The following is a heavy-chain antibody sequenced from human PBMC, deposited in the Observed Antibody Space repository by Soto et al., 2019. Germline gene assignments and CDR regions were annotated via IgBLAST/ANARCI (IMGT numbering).Heavy chain of an antibody. V-gene: IGHV1-18*01. Sequence: QVQLVQSGAEVKKPGASVKVSCKASGYTFTSYGISWVRQAPGQGLEWMGWISAYNGNTNYAQKLQGRVTMTTDTSTSTVYMELRRLRSDDTAVYYCARAQWEPLRQDWFDPWGQGTLVTVSS. D-gene: IGHD1-26*01. J-gene: IGHJ5*02. CDR3: ARAQWEPLRQDWFDP. CDR2: ISAYNGNT. CDR1: GYTFTSYG.